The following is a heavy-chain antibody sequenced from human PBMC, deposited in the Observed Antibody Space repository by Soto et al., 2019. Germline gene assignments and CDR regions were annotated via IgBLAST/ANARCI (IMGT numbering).Heavy chain of an antibody. J-gene: IGHJ3*02. CDR1: GGTFSSYA. D-gene: IGHD6-13*01. V-gene: IGHV1-69*01. Sequence: QVQLVQSGAEVKKPGSSVKVSCKASGGTFSSYANSWVRQAPGQGLEWMGGIIPIFGTANYAQTFQGRVTITADESASTAYMELSSLRSEDTAVYYCARSLAAGHAFDAFDIWGQGTMVTVSS. CDR3: ARSLAAGHAFDAFDI. CDR2: IIPIFGTA.